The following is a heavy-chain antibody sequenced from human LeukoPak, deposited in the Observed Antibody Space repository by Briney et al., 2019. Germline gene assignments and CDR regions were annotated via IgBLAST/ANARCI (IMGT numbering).Heavy chain of an antibody. CDR2: ISSYNGNT. J-gene: IGHJ4*02. CDR3: ARDAMTSVTTSPYYFDY. V-gene: IGHV1-18*01. CDR1: GYTFTSYG. Sequence: GASVKVSCKASGYTFTSYGISWVRQAPGQGLEWMGWISSYNGNTNYAQKLQGRVTMTTDTSTSTVYMELSSLRSGDTAVFYCARDAMTSVTTSPYYFDYWGQGTLVTVSS. D-gene: IGHD4-17*01.